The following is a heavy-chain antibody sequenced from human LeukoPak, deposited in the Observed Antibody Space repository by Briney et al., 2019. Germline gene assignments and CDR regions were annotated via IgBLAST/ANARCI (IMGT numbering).Heavy chain of an antibody. V-gene: IGHV4-34*01. J-gene: IGHJ4*02. Sequence: SETLSLTYAVYGGSFSGYYWSWIRQPPGKGLEWIGDINHSGSTNYNPSLKSRITVSVDTSKNQFSLKLSSVTAADTAVYYCARGTAAGTEVDYWGQGTLVTVSS. CDR1: GGSFSGYY. CDR3: ARGTAAGTEVDY. CDR2: INHSGST. D-gene: IGHD6-13*01.